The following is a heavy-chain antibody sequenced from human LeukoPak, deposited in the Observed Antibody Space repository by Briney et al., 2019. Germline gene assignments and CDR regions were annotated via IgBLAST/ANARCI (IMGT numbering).Heavy chain of an antibody. CDR1: RVTLCNAW. V-gene: IGHV3-15*01. D-gene: IGHD5-12*01. CDR2: IKSKAAGGTT. Sequence: GRSLRLSRAASRVTLCNAWMNWVCQAPGKGLEWVGRIKSKAAGGTTDYAARVKARFTISRDESKYTRYLQISSLKPEDTAVYYCTPGPIVAGEAFVYSGEGSLVTVSS. CDR3: TPGPIVAGEAFVY. J-gene: IGHJ4*02.